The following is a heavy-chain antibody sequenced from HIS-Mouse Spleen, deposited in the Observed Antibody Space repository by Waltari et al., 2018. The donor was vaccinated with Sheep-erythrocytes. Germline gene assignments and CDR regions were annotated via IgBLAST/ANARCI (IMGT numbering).Heavy chain of an antibody. Sequence: EVQLVESGGGLVQPGRSLRLSCAASGFTFDDYAMHWVREARGKGLEWVSGISLNSGSIGYADSVKCRFTISRDNAKNSLYLQMNSLRAEDTALYYCAKDGPSYYDFWSGFDYWGQGTLVTVSS. V-gene: IGHV3-9*01. CDR1: GFTFDDYA. CDR3: AKDGPSYYDFWSGFDY. D-gene: IGHD3-3*01. CDR2: ISLNSGSI. J-gene: IGHJ4*02.